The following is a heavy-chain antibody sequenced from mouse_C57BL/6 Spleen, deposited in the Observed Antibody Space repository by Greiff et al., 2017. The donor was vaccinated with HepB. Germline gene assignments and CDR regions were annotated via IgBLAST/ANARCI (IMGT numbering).Heavy chain of an antibody. CDR3: ARSYDGYYYAMDY. CDR2: ISSGGSTI. D-gene: IGHD2-3*01. J-gene: IGHJ4*01. V-gene: IGHV5-17*01. Sequence: EVHLVESGGGLVKPGGSLKLSCAASGFTFSDYGMHWVRQAPEKGLEWVAYISSGGSTIYYADTVKGRFTISRDNAKNTLFLQMTSLRSEDTAMYYCARSYDGYYYAMDYWGQGTSVTVSS. CDR1: GFTFSDYG.